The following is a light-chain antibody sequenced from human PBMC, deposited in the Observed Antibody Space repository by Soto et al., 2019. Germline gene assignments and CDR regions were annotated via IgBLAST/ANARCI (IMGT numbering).Light chain of an antibody. CDR2: GNF. J-gene: IGLJ1*01. CDR1: SSSIGAGYD. V-gene: IGLV1-40*01. CDR3: VSFAGGTYV. Sequence: QSVLTQPPSVSGAPGQRVTISCAGGSSSIGAGYDVHWYQQLPGTAPKLLIYGNFNRPSGVPDRFSGSKSGTSASLAITGLQAGDEADYYCVSFAGGTYVFGTGTKVTVL.